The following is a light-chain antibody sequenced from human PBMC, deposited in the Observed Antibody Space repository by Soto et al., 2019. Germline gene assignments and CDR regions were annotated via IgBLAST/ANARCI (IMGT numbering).Light chain of an antibody. CDR1: QSVSRNF. CDR2: GAS. V-gene: IGKV3-20*01. J-gene: IGKJ2*02. CDR3: QQYGSSPGT. Sequence: EIVLTQSPGTLSSSPGERATLSCRASQSVSRNFLAWYQQKPGQAPKLLISGASSRATGVPDRFSGSGSGTHFTLTISRLEPEDCALYSCQQYGSSPGTFGQGTKLEI.